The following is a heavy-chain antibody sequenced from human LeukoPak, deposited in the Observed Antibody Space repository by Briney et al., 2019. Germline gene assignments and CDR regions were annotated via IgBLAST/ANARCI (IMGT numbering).Heavy chain of an antibody. J-gene: IGHJ4*02. CDR2: ISGSGGST. CDR3: AKELGSGQRRDTAMARPFDY. CDR1: GFTFSSYA. V-gene: IGHV3-23*01. Sequence: GGPLRLSCAASGFTFSSYAMSWVRQAPGKGLEWVSAISGSGGSTYYADSVKGRFTISRDNSKNTLYLQMNSLRAEDTAVYYCAKELGSGQRRDTAMARPFDYWGQGTLVTVSS. D-gene: IGHD5-18*01.